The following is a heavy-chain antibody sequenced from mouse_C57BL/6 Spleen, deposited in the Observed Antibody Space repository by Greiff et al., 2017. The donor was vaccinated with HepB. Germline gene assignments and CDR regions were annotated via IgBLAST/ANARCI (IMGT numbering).Heavy chain of an antibody. V-gene: IGHV10-3*01. D-gene: IGHD4-1*01. J-gene: IGHJ4*01. CDR2: IRSKSSNYAT. CDR3: VRDEEDWSVLIYYAMDY. CDR1: GFTFNTYA. Sequence: EVQLVESGGGLVQPKGSLKLSCAASGFTFNTYAMHWVRQAPGKGLEWVARIRSKSSNYATYYADSVKDRFTISRDDSQSMLYLQMNNLKTEDTAMYYCVRDEEDWSVLIYYAMDYWGQGTSVTVSS.